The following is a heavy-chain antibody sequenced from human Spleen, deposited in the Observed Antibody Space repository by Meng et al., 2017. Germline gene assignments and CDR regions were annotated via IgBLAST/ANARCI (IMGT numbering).Heavy chain of an antibody. CDR1: GFSVYSNS. CDR3: ARSLDY. V-gene: IGHV3-66*01. CDR2: IYSGGTT. Sequence: EVLMVESGVGLVQPGGSLRLSCVVSGFSVYSNSMSWVRQAPGKGLECVSIIYSGGTTSYADSVKGRFTISRDNSNNTLYLQMDSLRAEDTAVYYCARSLDYWGQGTLVTVSS. J-gene: IGHJ4*02.